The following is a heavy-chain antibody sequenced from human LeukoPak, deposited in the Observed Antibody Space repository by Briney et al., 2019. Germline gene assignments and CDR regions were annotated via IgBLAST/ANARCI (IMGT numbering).Heavy chain of an antibody. D-gene: IGHD5-12*01. J-gene: IGHJ6*02. CDR3: ARGATVATYYAMDV. CDR2: IYYSGSA. CDR1: DDSMRSSSHY. V-gene: IGHV4-39*01. Sequence: SETLPLTCIVSDDSMRSSSHYWGWIRQPPGKGLEWIGSIYYSGSAYYKLSLKSQITISADRSKSQFSLRLSSVTASDTAVYFCARGATVATYYAMDVWGQGTTVTVSS.